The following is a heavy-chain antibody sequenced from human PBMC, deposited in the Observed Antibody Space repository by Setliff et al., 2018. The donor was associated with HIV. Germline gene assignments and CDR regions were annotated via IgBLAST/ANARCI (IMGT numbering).Heavy chain of an antibody. CDR2: IYFSGST. V-gene: IGHV4-61*02. CDR3: ARDWAAPYYYGMDV. Sequence: ASETLSLTCTVSGDSVTSDSYYWNWIRQPAGKTLEWIGRIYFSGSTNYNPSLKSRVTISIDTSKKQLSLKLSSVTAADTAVYYCARDWAAPYYYGMDVWGQGTTVTVSS. D-gene: IGHD3-16*01. J-gene: IGHJ6*02. CDR1: GDSVTSDSYY.